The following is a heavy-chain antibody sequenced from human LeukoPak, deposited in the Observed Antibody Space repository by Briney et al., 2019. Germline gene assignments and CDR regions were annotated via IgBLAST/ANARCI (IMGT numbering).Heavy chain of an antibody. J-gene: IGHJ4*02. CDR3: ARFRGIGDSSGPAFDY. D-gene: IGHD3-22*01. Sequence: ASVKVSCKASGYTFTSYDINWVRQATGQGLEWMGWMNPISGNTGFARKVQGRVTMTRDTSISTAYMELSSLGSEDTAVYYCARFRGIGDSSGPAFDYWGQGTLVTVSS. CDR2: MNPISGNT. CDR1: GYTFTSYD. V-gene: IGHV1-8*01.